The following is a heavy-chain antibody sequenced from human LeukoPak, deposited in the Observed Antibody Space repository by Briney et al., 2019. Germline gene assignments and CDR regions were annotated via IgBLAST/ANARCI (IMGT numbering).Heavy chain of an antibody. D-gene: IGHD3-22*01. CDR3: ARDKSHYYDSRGYYSDFDY. CDR1: GFTFSSYS. V-gene: IGHV3-48*04. Sequence: PGGSLRLSCAASGFTFSSYSMNWVRQAPGKGLEWVSYISSSSSTIYYADSLKGRFTISRDNAKNSLYLQMNSLRAEDTAVYYCARDKSHYYDSRGYYSDFDYWGQGTLVTV. J-gene: IGHJ4*02. CDR2: ISSSSSTI.